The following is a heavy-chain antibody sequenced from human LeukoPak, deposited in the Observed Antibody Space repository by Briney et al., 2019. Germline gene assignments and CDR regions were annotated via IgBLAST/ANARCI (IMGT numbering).Heavy chain of an antibody. V-gene: IGHV3-23*01. J-gene: IGHJ4*02. CDR2: ISGRGGST. CDR3: ARGAAAAAYPRFDY. CDR1: GFTFSSYA. Sequence: GWSLTLSCVASGFTFSSYAMSGVRQAPGRGLVWVSAISGRGGSTYYAASVKGRFTISRDNSKSTLYLQMNSLRAADTAVYYCARGAAAAAYPRFDYWGQGTLVTVSS. D-gene: IGHD6-13*01.